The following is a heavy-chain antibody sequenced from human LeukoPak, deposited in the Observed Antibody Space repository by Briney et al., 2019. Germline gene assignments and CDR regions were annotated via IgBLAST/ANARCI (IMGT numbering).Heavy chain of an antibody. CDR2: INQDGSET. CDR3: ANDLRLGGRGPEN. J-gene: IGHJ4*02. V-gene: IGHV3-7*05. D-gene: IGHD3-16*01. Sequence: GSLRLSYADPGFTLIASPMRCVRQAPQEERERVADINQDGSETYHVASMKGRFTVSRDNAKNSLYLQMNSLRAEDTAVYFCANDLRLGGRGPENWGQGTLVTVSS. CDR1: GFTLIASP.